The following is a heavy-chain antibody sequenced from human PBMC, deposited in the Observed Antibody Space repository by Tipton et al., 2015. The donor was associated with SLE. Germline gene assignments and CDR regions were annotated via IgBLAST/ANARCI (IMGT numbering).Heavy chain of an antibody. CDR2: INYSGST. CDR1: GGSISSSSYY. V-gene: IGHV4-39*07. CDR3: ARVPYSSGWTRWAFGI. Sequence: TLSLTCTVSGGSISSSSYYWGWIRQPPGKGLEWIGSINYSGSTYYNPSLKSRLTISVDTSKNQLSLKLSSVTAADTAVYYCARVPYSSGWTRWAFGIWCQGTMVTASS. J-gene: IGHJ3*02. D-gene: IGHD6-19*01.